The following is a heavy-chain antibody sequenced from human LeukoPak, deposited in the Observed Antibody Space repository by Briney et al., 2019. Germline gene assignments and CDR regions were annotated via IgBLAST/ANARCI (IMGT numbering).Heavy chain of an antibody. CDR3: AREVAYYYDSSGYYDY. CDR2: IYSGGST. J-gene: IGHJ4*02. Sequence: GGSLRLSCAASGFTVSSNYMSWVRQAPGKGLEWVSVIYSGGSTYYADPVKGRFTISRDNSKNTLYLQMNSLRAEDTAVYYCAREVAYYYDSSGYYDYWGQGALVTVSS. D-gene: IGHD3-22*01. V-gene: IGHV3-66*02. CDR1: GFTVSSNY.